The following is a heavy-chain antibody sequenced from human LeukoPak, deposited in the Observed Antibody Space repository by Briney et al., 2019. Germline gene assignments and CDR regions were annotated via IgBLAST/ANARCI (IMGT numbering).Heavy chain of an antibody. CDR1: GGSINIGSYF. V-gene: IGHV4-39*07. CDR2: IFFSGTT. J-gene: IGHJ5*02. CDR3: ARLNYYGSGSYYNSPVRGP. Sequence: PSETLSLTCIVSGGSINIGSYFWGWIRQPPGKGLEWFGSIFFSGTTYYNPSLKSRVTMSVDTSKNQFSVKMSSVTAADTAVYSCARLNYYGSGSYYNSPVRGPWGQGTLVTVSS. D-gene: IGHD3-10*01.